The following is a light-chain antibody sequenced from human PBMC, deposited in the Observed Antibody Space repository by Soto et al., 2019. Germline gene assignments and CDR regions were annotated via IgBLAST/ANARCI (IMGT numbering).Light chain of an antibody. CDR1: QGISSY. CDR3: QQLNSHPRT. J-gene: IGKJ1*01. V-gene: IGKV1-9*01. Sequence: IQVTQSPSSLSASVGDRVTITCRASQGISSYLAWYQQKPGKAPKLLIYAASTLQSGVPSRFSGSGSGTDFTLTISSLQPEDFATYYCQQLNSHPRTFGQGTKVDIK. CDR2: AAS.